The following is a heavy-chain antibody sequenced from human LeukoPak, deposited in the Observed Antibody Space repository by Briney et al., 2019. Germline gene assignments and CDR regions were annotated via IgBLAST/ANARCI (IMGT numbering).Heavy chain of an antibody. D-gene: IGHD5-18*01. CDR2: IYYSGST. Sequence: PSETLSLTCTVSGGSISSYYWSWIRQPPRKGLEWIGYIYYSGSTNYNPSLKSRVTISVDTSKNQFSLKLSSVTAADTAVYYCARHLSGSAMMHYFDYWGQGNLVTVSS. CDR3: ARHLSGSAMMHYFDY. V-gene: IGHV4-59*08. CDR1: GGSISSYY. J-gene: IGHJ4*02.